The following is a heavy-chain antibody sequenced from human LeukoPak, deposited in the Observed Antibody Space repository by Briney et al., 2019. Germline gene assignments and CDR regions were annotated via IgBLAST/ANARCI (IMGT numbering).Heavy chain of an antibody. J-gene: IGHJ4*02. D-gene: IGHD3-22*01. Sequence: GGSLRLSCAASGFTFSSYAMHWVRQAPGKGLEWVAFIRYDGSNKYYADSVKGRFTISRDNSKNTLYLQMNSLRAEDTAVYYCAKSYYDSSGYSYWGQGTLVTVSS. V-gene: IGHV3-30*02. CDR3: AKSYYDSSGYSY. CDR1: GFTFSSYA. CDR2: IRYDGSNK.